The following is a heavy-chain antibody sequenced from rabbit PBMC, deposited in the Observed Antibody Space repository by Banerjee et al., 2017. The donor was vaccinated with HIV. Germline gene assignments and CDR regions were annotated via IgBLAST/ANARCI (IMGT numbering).Heavy chain of an antibody. D-gene: IGHD7-1*01. CDR3: ARGGTYFTL. V-gene: IGHV1S45*01. CDR2: IYPEYGTI. Sequence: QEQLEESGGDLVKPEGSLTLTCTASGFSFNNNYVMCWVRQAPGKGLEWIGYIYPEYGTIDYASWVNGRFTISPDNAQSTVFLRMTSLTVADTATYFCARGGTYFTLWGQGTLVTVS. J-gene: IGHJ4*01. CDR1: GFSFNNNYV.